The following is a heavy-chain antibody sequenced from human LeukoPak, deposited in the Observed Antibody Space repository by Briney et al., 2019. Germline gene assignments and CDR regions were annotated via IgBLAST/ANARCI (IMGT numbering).Heavy chain of an antibody. Sequence: ASVKVSCKASGYTFTTYAMNWVRQAPGQGLEWMGWINTNTANPTYAQGFTGRFVFSLDSSVSTAYLQISSLKAEDTAVHYCAREVSGYAMYFDYWGQGTLVTVSS. V-gene: IGHV7-4-1*02. D-gene: IGHD5-12*01. CDR1: GYTFTTYA. J-gene: IGHJ4*02. CDR3: AREVSGYAMYFDY. CDR2: INTNTANP.